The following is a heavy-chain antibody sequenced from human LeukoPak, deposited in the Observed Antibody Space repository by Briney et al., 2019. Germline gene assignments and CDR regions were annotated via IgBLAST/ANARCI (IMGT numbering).Heavy chain of an antibody. V-gene: IGHV3-23*01. J-gene: IGHJ4*02. CDR3: AKLHMTPFSFFDY. CDR1: GFTFSSYA. Sequence: PGRSLRLSCAASGFTFSSYAMSWVRQAPGKGLEWVSAISGSGGSTYYADSVKGRFTISSDNSKNTLYLQMNSLRAEDTAVYYCAKLHMTPFSFFDYWGQGTLVTVSS. CDR2: ISGSGGST. D-gene: IGHD2-15*01.